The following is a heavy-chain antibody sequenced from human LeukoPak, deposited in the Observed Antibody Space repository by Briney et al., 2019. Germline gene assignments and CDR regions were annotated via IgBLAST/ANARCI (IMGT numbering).Heavy chain of an antibody. J-gene: IGHJ4*02. V-gene: IGHV3-30*04. Sequence: GRALRVSCAASGFTFSSYAMHWVRQAPGKGLEWVAVISYDGSNKYYADSVKGRFTISRDNSKNTLYLQMNSLRAEDTAVYYCAREVDYWGQGTLVTVSS. CDR1: GFTFSSYA. CDR2: ISYDGSNK. CDR3: AREVDY.